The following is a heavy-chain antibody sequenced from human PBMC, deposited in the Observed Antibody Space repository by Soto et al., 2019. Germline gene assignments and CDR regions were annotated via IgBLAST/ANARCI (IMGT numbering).Heavy chain of an antibody. CDR2: ISSSSFTL. CDR3: AKDKWVVTAMVTGLYYGMDV. J-gene: IGHJ6*02. V-gene: IGHV3-48*01. Sequence: GGSLRLSCAASGFTFGSYTMNWVRQAPGRGLEWVSSISSSSFTLYYADSVKGRFSISRDNAKNTLYLQMNSLRAEDTAVYYCAKDKWVVTAMVTGLYYGMDVWGQGTTVTVSS. CDR1: GFTFGSYT. D-gene: IGHD5-18*01.